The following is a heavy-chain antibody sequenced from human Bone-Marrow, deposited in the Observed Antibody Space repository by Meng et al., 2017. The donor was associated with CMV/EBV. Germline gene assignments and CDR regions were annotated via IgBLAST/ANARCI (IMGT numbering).Heavy chain of an antibody. J-gene: IGHJ4*02. V-gene: IGHV3-15*04. CDR1: GFTFSSYS. D-gene: IGHD1-26*01. CDR2: IESKSGGGTA. Sequence: GGSLRLSCAASGFTFSSYSMNWVRQAPGKGLEWVGRIESKSGGGTADYGAPVKGRFTISRDDSKNALYLQIDSLKSEDTAMYYCSTIGLGGSYSLDYWGQGKLVTVSS. CDR3: STIGLGGSYSLDY.